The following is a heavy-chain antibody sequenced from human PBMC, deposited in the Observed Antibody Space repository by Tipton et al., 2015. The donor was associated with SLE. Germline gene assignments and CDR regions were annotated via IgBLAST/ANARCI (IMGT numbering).Heavy chain of an antibody. D-gene: IGHD3-10*01. V-gene: IGHV4-59*08. CDR1: GASVSSFC. J-gene: IGHJ6*02. CDR2: VCNSVST. CDR3: ARQRLRLLSPLDA. Sequence: GLVKPSETLSLTCTVSGASVSSFCWNWFRQSPGKGLEWIACVCNSVSTNYDPTLKSRGTISVDTSKNHFSLELTSVTAADTAVYYCARQRLRLLSPLDAWGQGTTFTVS.